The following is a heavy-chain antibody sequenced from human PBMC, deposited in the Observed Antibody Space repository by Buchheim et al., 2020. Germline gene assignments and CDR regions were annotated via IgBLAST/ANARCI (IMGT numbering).Heavy chain of an antibody. CDR1: GGTFSSYT. CDR2: IIPILGIA. V-gene: IGHV1-69*02. J-gene: IGHJ4*02. D-gene: IGHD2-15*01. CDR3: RLIVVVVAATPDNDY. Sequence: QVQLVQSGAEVKKPGSSVKVSCKASGGTFSSYTISWVRQAPGQGLEWMGRIIPILGIANYAQKFQGRVTITADKYTSTAHMELSSLRSEDTAVYYCRLIVVVVAATPDNDYWGQGT.